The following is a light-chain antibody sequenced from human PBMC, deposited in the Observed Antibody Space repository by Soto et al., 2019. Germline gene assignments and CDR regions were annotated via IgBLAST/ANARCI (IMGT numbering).Light chain of an antibody. V-gene: IGLV2-14*01. J-gene: IGLJ3*02. Sequence: QSALTQPASLSGSPGQSITISCTGTSSDIGTYNYVSWYQQHPGKAPKLLIFEVSNRPSGVSNRFSGSKSGNTASLTISGLQAEDAADYYCSSYTSSSTLRVFGGGTKVTVL. CDR2: EVS. CDR3: SSYTSSSTLRV. CDR1: SSDIGTYNY.